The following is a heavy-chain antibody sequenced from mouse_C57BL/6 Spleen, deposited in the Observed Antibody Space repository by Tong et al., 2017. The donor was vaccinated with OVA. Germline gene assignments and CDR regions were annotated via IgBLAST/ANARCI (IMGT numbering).Heavy chain of an antibody. V-gene: IGHV7-3*01. J-gene: IGHJ4*01. CDR3: AIGYYVDYYAMDY. Sequence: EVQLQESGGGLVQPGGSLSLSCAASGFTFTDYYMSWVRQPPGKALEWLGFIRNKANGYTTEYSASVKGRFTISRDNSQSILYLQMNALRAEDSATYYCAIGYYVDYYAMDYWGQGTSVTVSS. CDR1: GFTFTDYY. D-gene: IGHD2-3*01. CDR2: IRNKANGYTT.